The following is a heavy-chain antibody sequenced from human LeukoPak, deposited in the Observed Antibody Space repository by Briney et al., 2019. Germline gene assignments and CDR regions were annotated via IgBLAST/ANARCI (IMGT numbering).Heavy chain of an antibody. CDR2: IRYDGSNK. V-gene: IGHV3-30*02. D-gene: IGHD4-11*01. J-gene: IGHJ3*02. CDR1: RFTFSRYW. CDR3: AKIHFSNTVTPSQDPFDI. Sequence: QPGGSLRLSCAASRFTFSRYWMHWVRQAPGKGLEWVAFIRYDGSNKFYADSVKGRFTISRDNSKNTLFLQLNSLRPEDTALYHCAKIHFSNTVTPSQDPFDIWGQGTMVTVSS.